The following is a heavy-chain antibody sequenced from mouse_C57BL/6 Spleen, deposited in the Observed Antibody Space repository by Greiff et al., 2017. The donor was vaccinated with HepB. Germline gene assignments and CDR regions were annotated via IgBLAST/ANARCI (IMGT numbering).Heavy chain of an antibody. V-gene: IGHV3-6*01. CDR3: ARNVAYRFAY. Sequence: EVKLMESGPGLVKPSQSLSLTCSVTGYSITSGYYWNWIRQFPGNKLEWMGYISYDGSNNYNPSLKNRISITRDTSKNQFFLKLNSVTTEDTATYYCARNVAYRFAYWGQGTLVTVSA. CDR2: ISYDGSN. CDR1: GYSITSGYY. J-gene: IGHJ3*01. D-gene: IGHD2-10*01.